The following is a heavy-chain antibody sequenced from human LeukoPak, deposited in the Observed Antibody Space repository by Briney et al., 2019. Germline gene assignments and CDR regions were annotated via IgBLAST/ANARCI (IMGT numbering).Heavy chain of an antibody. D-gene: IGHD1-1*01. Sequence: SGGSLRLSCAASGFTFSSYEMNWVRQAPGKGLEWVSYISSSGSTIYYADSVKGRFTISRDNSKNTLYLQMNSLRAEDTAVYYCATLQTFDYWGQGTLVTVSS. CDR1: GFTFSSYE. CDR3: ATLQTFDY. CDR2: ISSSGSTI. J-gene: IGHJ4*02. V-gene: IGHV3-48*03.